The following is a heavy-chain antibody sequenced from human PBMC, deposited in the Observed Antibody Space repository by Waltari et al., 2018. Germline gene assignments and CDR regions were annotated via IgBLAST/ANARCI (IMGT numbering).Heavy chain of an antibody. D-gene: IGHD2-15*01. V-gene: IGHV3-30*02. Sequence: QVQLVESGGGVVQPGGSLRLSCAASGFTFSSYGMHWVRQAPGKGREVVAVIRYDGSNKYYADSVKGRFTSARDNSKNTLYLQMNSLRAEDTAVYYCAKDTNRYCSGGSCYGLVYWGQGTLVTVSS. J-gene: IGHJ4*02. CDR3: AKDTNRYCSGGSCYGLVY. CDR1: GFTFSSYG. CDR2: IRYDGSNK.